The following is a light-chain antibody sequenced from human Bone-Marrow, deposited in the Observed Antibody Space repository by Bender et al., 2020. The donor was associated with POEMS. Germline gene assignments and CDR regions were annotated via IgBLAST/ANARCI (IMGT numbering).Light chain of an antibody. CDR3: CSYTGSSTFV. CDR1: SSDVDVYNL. J-gene: IGLJ3*02. Sequence: QSALTQPPSASGSPGQSVTISCTGSSSDVDVYNLVSWYQHHPGKGPKLIIYEVTKRPSGVPDRFSGSKSGNTASLTISGLQAEDEAEYYCCSYTGSSTFVFGGGTKVTVL. V-gene: IGLV2-8*01. CDR2: EVT.